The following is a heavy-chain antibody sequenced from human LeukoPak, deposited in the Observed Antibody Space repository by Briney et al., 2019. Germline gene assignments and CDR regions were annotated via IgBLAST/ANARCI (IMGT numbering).Heavy chain of an antibody. D-gene: IGHD6-13*01. J-gene: IGHJ6*02. Sequence: GGSLRLSCAASGFTFSSYAMHWVRQAPGKGLEYVSAIGSNGGSTYYANSVKGRFTISRDNSKNTLYLQMGSLRAEDMAVYYCARDLGYSSSWYGGYYYYGMDVWGQGTTVTVSS. CDR1: GFTFSSYA. CDR3: ARDLGYSSSWYGGYYYYGMDV. CDR2: IGSNGGST. V-gene: IGHV3-64*01.